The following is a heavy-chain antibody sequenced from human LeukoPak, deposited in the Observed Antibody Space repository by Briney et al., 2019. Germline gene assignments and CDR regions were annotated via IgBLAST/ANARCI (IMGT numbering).Heavy chain of an antibody. Sequence: SQTLSLTCTVSGGSISSGGYYWSWIRQHPGKGLEWIGYIYYSGSTYYNPSLKSRVTISVDTSKNQFSLKLSSVTAADTAVYYCARDGARYGSGINYFDYWGQGTLVTVSS. CDR2: IYYSGST. V-gene: IGHV4-31*03. D-gene: IGHD3-10*01. CDR3: ARDGARYGSGINYFDY. J-gene: IGHJ4*02. CDR1: GGSISSGGYY.